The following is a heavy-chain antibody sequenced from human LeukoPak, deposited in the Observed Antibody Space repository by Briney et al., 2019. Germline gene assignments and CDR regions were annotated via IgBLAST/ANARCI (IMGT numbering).Heavy chain of an antibody. CDR2: INTNTGNP. Sequence: EASVKVSCKASGYTFTSYAMNWVRQAPGQGLEWMGWINTNTGNPTYAQGFTGRFVFSLDTSVSTAYLQISSLKAEDTAVYYCARGRVGGYSYGNFDYWGQGTLVTVSS. CDR3: ARGRVGGYSYGNFDY. V-gene: IGHV7-4-1*02. J-gene: IGHJ4*02. D-gene: IGHD5-18*01. CDR1: GYTFTSYA.